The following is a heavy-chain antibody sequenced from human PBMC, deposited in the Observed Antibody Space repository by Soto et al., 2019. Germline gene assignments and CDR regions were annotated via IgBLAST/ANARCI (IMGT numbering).Heavy chain of an antibody. V-gene: IGHV1-69*13. D-gene: IGHD3-22*01. J-gene: IGHJ4*02. CDR2: ITPMFGTP. Sequence: SVKVSCKASGGTFSRYTITWVRQAPGQGLEWMGGITPMFGTPNYAQKFQGRVTITADESTSTAYMELSSLRSEDTAMYYCARDGTLYDSSAYCYLYWGQGTLVTVSS. CDR3: ARDGTLYDSSAYCYLY. CDR1: GGTFSRYT.